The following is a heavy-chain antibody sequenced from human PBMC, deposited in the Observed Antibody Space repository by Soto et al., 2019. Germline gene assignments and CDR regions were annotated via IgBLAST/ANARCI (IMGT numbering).Heavy chain of an antibody. V-gene: IGHV3-48*02. Sequence: SLRLPCAFSGFSLRSYGMNWVRQAPGKGLEWVSYISLSGSTIHYADSVKGRFTISRDVAENSVCLQMNSLRDEDTAVYYCARRRYSSGWADYWGQGTLVTVSS. J-gene: IGHJ4*02. CDR1: GFSLRSYG. CDR2: ISLSGSTI. D-gene: IGHD6-19*01. CDR3: ARRRYSSGWADY.